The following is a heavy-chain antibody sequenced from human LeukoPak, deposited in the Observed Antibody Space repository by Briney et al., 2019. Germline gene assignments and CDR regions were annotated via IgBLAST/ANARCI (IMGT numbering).Heavy chain of an antibody. V-gene: IGHV4-38-2*01. J-gene: IGHJ4*02. D-gene: IGHD3-10*01. CDR3: ARHSLYYGSGSYYRFDY. CDR2: IYHSGST. Sequence: SETLSLTCAVSGYSISSGYYWGWIRQPPGKGLEWIGSIYHSGSTYCNPSLKSRVTISVDTSKNQFSLKLSSVTAADTAVYYCARHSLYYGSGSYYRFDYWGQGTLVTVSS. CDR1: GYSISSGYY.